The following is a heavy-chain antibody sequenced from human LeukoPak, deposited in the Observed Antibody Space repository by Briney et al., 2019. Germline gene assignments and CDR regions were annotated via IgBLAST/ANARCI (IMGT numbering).Heavy chain of an antibody. D-gene: IGHD3-3*01. J-gene: IGHJ6*02. CDR2: INAGNGNT. CDR1: GYTFTSYA. V-gene: IGHV1-3*01. CDR3: ARGDYDFWSGNYGMDV. Sequence: ASVKVSCKASGYTFTSYAMHWVRQAPGQRLEWMGWINAGNGNTKYSQKFQGRVTITRDTSASTAYMELSSLRSEDTAVYYCARGDYDFWSGNYGMDVWGQGTTVTVSS.